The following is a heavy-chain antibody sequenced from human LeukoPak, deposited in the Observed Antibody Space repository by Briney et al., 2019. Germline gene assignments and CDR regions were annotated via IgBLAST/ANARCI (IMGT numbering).Heavy chain of an antibody. J-gene: IGHJ4*02. CDR2: INSDGTGT. Sequence: GGSLRLSCAASGFTFSDYYIHWVRQAPGKGLVWVSRINSDGTGTTYADSVKDRFTISRDNAKNTLFLQMNSLRAEDTAVYYCVRVPYWGQGTLVTVSS. CDR1: GFTFSDYY. V-gene: IGHV3-74*01. CDR3: VRVPY.